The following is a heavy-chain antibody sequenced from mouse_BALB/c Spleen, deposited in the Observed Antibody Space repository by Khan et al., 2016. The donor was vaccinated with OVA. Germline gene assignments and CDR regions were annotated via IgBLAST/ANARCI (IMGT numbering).Heavy chain of an antibody. CDR3: ARETYGNFEDWYFDV. V-gene: IGHV1-80*01. CDR1: GYAFSSYW. J-gene: IGHJ1*01. CDR2: IYPGDGDT. D-gene: IGHD2-1*01. Sequence: QVQLQQSGAELVRPGSSVKISCKASGYAFSSYWMNWVKQRPGQGLEWIGQIYPGDGDTNYNGKFKGKATLTADKSSSTAYMQLSSLTSEDSAVYVCARETYGNFEDWYFDVWGAGTTVTVSS.